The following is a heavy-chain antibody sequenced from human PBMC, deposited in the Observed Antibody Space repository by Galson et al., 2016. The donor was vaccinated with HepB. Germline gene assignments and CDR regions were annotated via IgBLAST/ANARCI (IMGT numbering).Heavy chain of an antibody. D-gene: IGHD4-23*01. J-gene: IGHJ6*02. Sequence: SLRLSCAASNFSLNDYGLHWVRQAPGKGLEWVANIWYDGTKKYYAESVKGRFFISRDTPKNELYLEMNSLRVDDTGICYCAREFDAVVNPNYYYYGMDVWGRGTAVTVSS. CDR3: AREFDAVVNPNYYYYGMDV. V-gene: IGHV3-33*01. CDR2: IWYDGTKK. CDR1: NFSLNDYG.